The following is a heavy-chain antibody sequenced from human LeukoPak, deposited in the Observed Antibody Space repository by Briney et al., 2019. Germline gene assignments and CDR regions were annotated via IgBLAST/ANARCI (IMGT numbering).Heavy chain of an antibody. Sequence: SETLSLTCTVSGGSISSYYWSWIRQPPGKGLEWIRYIYYSGSTNYNPSLKSRVTISVDTSKNQFSLKLSSVTAADTAVYYCARGPRMVYATLGYFDYWGQGTLVTVSS. CDR3: ARGPRMVYATLGYFDY. D-gene: IGHD2-8*01. V-gene: IGHV4-59*01. CDR2: IYYSGST. CDR1: GGSISSYY. J-gene: IGHJ4*02.